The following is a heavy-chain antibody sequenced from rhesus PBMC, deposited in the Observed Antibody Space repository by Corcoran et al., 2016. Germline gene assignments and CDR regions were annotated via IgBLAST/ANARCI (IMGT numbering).Heavy chain of an antibody. CDR3: ARAYNWNDAPDY. Sequence: QVQLQESGLGLVKPSETLSLTCAVSGVSISDSYYWNWIRQPPGEGLEWIWNIYGRSASTYYNPPQKSSVTMTKDTSKNQFALKLSSVTAADTAVYCCARAYNWNDAPDYWGQGVLVTVSS. CDR1: GVSISDSYY. CDR2: IYGRSAST. D-gene: IGHD1-7*02. V-gene: IGHV4S9*01. J-gene: IGHJ4*01.